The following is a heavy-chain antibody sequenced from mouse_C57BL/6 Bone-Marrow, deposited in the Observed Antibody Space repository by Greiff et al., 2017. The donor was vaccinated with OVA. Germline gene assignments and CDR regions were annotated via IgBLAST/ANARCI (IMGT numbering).Heavy chain of an antibody. CDR1: GYAFTNYL. V-gene: IGHV1-54*01. CDR2: INPGSGGT. Sequence: VQLQQSGAELVRPGPSVKVSCKASGYAFTNYLIEWVKQRPGQGLEWIGVINPGSGGTNYNEKFKGKATLTADKSSSTAYMQLSSLTSEDYAVYFCARCGDYWGQGTTLTVSS. CDR3: ARCGDY. J-gene: IGHJ2*01.